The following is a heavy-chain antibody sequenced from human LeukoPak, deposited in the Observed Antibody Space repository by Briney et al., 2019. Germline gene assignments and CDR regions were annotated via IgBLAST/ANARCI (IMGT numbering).Heavy chain of an antibody. CDR1: GYTFTGSF. D-gene: IGHD3-16*02. CDR3: ARDSRIMITFGGVIDPH. Sequence: ASVKVSCKASGYTFTGSFIHWVRQAPGQGLEWMGWINPNSGGTYYAQNFQGRVTMTTDTSTSTAYMELRSLRSDDTAVYYCARDSRIMITFGGVIDPHWGQGTLVTVSS. CDR2: INPNSGGT. J-gene: IGHJ4*02. V-gene: IGHV1-2*02.